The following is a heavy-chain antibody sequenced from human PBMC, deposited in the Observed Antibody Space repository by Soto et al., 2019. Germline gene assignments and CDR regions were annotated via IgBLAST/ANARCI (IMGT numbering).Heavy chain of an antibody. D-gene: IGHD5-12*01. Sequence: GGSLRLSCAASGFTFSTYAMNWVRQVPGKGLEWVSAISGNGGSTYYADSVKGRFTISRDNSKNTLYLQMNSLVVEDTAVYYCAKDSRIRHNAYDLGDYWGHGTLVTVSS. CDR3: AKDSRIRHNAYDLGDY. CDR1: GFTFSTYA. J-gene: IGHJ4*01. CDR2: ISGNGGST. V-gene: IGHV3-23*01.